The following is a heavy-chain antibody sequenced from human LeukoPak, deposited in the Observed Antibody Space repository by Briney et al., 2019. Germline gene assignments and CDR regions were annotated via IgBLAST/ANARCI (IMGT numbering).Heavy chain of an antibody. Sequence: GGSLRLSCAASGFTLSSYAMSWVRQAPGKGLEWVSAISDSGNTYHADSVKGRFTISRDNSKNTLYLQMNSLRAEDTAVYYCAKLPLDWGQGTLVTVSS. CDR1: GFTLSSYA. V-gene: IGHV3-23*01. CDR2: ISDSGNT. J-gene: IGHJ4*02. CDR3: AKLPLD.